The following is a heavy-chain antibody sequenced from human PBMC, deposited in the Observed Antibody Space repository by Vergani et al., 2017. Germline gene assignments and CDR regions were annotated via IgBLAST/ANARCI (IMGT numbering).Heavy chain of an antibody. CDR1: GFTSSYYG. J-gene: IGHJ1*01. CDR3: ATKSCGTPGCQIGYFRE. Sequence: QVHLVESGGGVVQPGRSLRLSCVVSGFTSSYYGMHWVRQAPGQGLEWVAVISYDGTQKYYADSVKGRLTISRDNSKSTLYLQMNSLRTEDTAVYYCATKSCGTPGCQIGYFREWGQGTLVTVSS. V-gene: IGHV3-30*03. CDR2: ISYDGTQK. D-gene: IGHD1-1*01.